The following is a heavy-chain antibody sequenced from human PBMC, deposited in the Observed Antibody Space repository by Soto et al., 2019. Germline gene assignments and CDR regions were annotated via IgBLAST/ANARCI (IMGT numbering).Heavy chain of an antibody. Sequence: GGSLRLSCAASGFTFSSYAMHWVRQAPGKGLEWVAVIKDDGSNKYYVDSVRGRFTISRDNSKNTLYLQMNSLRAEDTAVYYCAKDPASSSWPLDYWGQGTLVTVSS. J-gene: IGHJ4*02. CDR1: GFTFSSYA. CDR3: AKDPASSSWPLDY. D-gene: IGHD6-13*01. CDR2: IKDDGSNK. V-gene: IGHV3-30*02.